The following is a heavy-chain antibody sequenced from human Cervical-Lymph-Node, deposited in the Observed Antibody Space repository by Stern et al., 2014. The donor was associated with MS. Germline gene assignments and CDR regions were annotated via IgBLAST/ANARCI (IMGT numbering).Heavy chain of an antibody. D-gene: IGHD4-17*01. J-gene: IGHJ2*01. CDR3: ARVGDYGDYDFDL. V-gene: IGHV4-59*01. CDR2: IYYSGST. CDR1: GGSISSYY. Sequence: VQLVESGPGLVKPSETLSLTCTVSGGSISSYYWSWIRQPPGKGLEWIGYIYYSGSTNYNPSLKSRVTISVDTSKNQFSLKLSSVTAADTAVYYCARVGDYGDYDFDLWGRGTPVTVSS.